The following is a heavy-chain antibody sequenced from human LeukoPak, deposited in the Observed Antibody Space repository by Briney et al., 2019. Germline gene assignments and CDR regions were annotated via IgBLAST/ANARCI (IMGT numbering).Heavy chain of an antibody. D-gene: IGHD6-13*01. CDR3: TRPVYISSWSTDY. CDR1: GFTFSGSA. J-gene: IGHJ4*02. V-gene: IGHV3-73*01. Sequence: GGSLKLSCAASGFTFSGSAMHWVRQASGKGVEWVGRIRSKANSYATAYAASVKGRFTISRDDSKNTAYLQVNSLKTEDTAVYYCTRPVYISSWSTDYWGQGTLVTVSS. CDR2: IRSKANSYAT.